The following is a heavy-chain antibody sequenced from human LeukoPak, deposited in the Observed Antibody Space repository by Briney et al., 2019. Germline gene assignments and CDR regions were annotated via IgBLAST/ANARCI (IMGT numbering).Heavy chain of an antibody. J-gene: IGHJ5*02. Sequence: SETLSLTCTVSGGSISRSYWSWMRQPAGKGPEWIGRIYGSGTITYNPSLESRVTMSVDTSKNQFSLKLRPVTAADTAVYYCARDSGTTGEVKFDPWGQGILVTVSS. V-gene: IGHV4-4*07. CDR3: ARDSGTTGEVKFDP. CDR1: GGSISRSY. D-gene: IGHD3-10*01. CDR2: IYGSGTI.